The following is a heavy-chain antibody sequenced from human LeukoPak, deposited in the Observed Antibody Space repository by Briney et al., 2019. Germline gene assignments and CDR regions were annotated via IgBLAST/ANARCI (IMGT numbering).Heavy chain of an antibody. D-gene: IGHD3-22*01. J-gene: IGHJ4*02. Sequence: GASVKVSCKASGYTFTGYYMHWVRQAPGQGLEWMGWINPNSGGTNYAQKFQGRVTMTRDTSISTAYMELSRLRSDDTAVYYCARDPNYDSSGYYGNWGQGTLVSVSS. CDR3: ARDPNYDSSGYYGN. V-gene: IGHV1-2*02. CDR2: INPNSGGT. CDR1: GYTFTGYY.